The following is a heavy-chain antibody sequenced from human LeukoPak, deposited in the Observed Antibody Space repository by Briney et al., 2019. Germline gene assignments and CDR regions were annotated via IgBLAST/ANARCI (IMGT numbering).Heavy chain of an antibody. V-gene: IGHV3-48*01. J-gene: IGHJ4*02. D-gene: IGHD1-26*01. Sequence: PGGSLRLSCAASGFTLSSYSMNWVRQAPGKGLEWVSYISSSSTTRYYADSVKGRFTISRDNAKNSLYLQMNSLRAEDTALYYCARDVRKWELRKLDYWGQGTLVTVPS. CDR1: GFTLSSYS. CDR3: ARDVRKWELRKLDY. CDR2: ISSSSTTR.